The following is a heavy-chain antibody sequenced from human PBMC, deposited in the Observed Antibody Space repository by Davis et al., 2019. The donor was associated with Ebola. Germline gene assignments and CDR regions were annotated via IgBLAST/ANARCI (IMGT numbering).Heavy chain of an antibody. V-gene: IGHV4-59*12. CDR1: GGSISSYY. CDR2: MYYSGST. CDR3: AREGSGPDY. Sequence: SETLSLTCTVSGGSISSYYWSWIRQPPGKGLEWIGYMYYSGSTNQNPSLKSRVTISVDTSKNQFSLKLSSVTAADTAVYYCAREGSGPDYWGQGTLVTVSS. J-gene: IGHJ4*02. D-gene: IGHD2-15*01.